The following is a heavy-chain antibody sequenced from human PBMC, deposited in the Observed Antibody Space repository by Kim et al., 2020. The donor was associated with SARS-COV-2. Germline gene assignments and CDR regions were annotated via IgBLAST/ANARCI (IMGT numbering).Heavy chain of an antibody. CDR1: GFTFSSYG. D-gene: IGHD3-22*01. Sequence: GGSLRLSCAASGFTFSSYGMHWVRQAPGKGLEWVAVIWYDGSNKYYADSVKGRFTISRDNSKNTLYLQMNSLRAEDTAVYYCARGHYYDSSGSGDYWGQGTLVTVSS. CDR2: IWYDGSNK. J-gene: IGHJ4*02. V-gene: IGHV3-33*01. CDR3: ARGHYYDSSGSGDY.